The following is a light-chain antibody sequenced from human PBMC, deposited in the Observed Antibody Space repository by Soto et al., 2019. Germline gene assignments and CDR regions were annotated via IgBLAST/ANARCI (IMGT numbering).Light chain of an antibody. J-gene: IGLJ2*01. V-gene: IGLV2-23*01. Sequence: SALTQPASVSGSPGQSITISCTGTSSDVGGSGLVSWYQFHPGKAPKLLIFEGFKPPSGVSNRFSGSKSGSTASLTISGLQAEDEADYYCCSYAGRSTWDVVFGGGTKLTVL. CDR1: SSDVGGSGL. CDR3: CSYAGRSTWDVV. CDR2: EGF.